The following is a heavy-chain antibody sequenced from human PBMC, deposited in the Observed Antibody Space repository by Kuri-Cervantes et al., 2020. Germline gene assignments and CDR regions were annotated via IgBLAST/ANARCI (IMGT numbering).Heavy chain of an antibody. J-gene: IGHJ4*02. CDR1: GSSISSSNW. CDR2: VYYSGST. CDR3: ARRPKYSSGWN. Sequence: SETLSLTCAVSGSSISSSNWWSWVRQPPGKGLEWIGTVYYSGSTYYNPSLKSRVTLSVDTSKNQFSVKLSSVTAADTAVYYCARRPKYSSGWNWGQGTLVTVSS. V-gene: IGHV4-4*02. D-gene: IGHD6-19*01.